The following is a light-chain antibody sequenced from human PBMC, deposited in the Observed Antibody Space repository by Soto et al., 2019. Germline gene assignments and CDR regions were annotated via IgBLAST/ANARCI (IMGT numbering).Light chain of an antibody. CDR2: GAS. Sequence: EIGMTQSPATLSVSPGDRATLSCRASQSVRSNLAWYQQKPGQAPRRLIYGASTKATGIPARFSGSGSGTEFTLTISSLQSEDFALYYCQQYNNWPRTFGQGTKLEIK. CDR3: QQYNNWPRT. J-gene: IGKJ2*01. CDR1: QSVRSN. V-gene: IGKV3-15*01.